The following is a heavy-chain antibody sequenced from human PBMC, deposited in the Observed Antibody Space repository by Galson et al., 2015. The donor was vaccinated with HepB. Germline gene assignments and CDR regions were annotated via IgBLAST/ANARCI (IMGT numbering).Heavy chain of an antibody. D-gene: IGHD4-17*01. CDR3: ARDPDYGDLHDSFDI. J-gene: IGHJ3*02. CDR1: GFSFSDYS. Sequence: SLRLSCAASGFSFSDYSMNWVRQAPGRGLEWVSFISTTGSVRWYADSVKGRFTISRDNAKGSVYLQMNSLRDEDTAVYYCARDPDYGDLHDSFDIWGQGTTVTVSS. CDR2: ISTTGSVR. V-gene: IGHV3-48*02.